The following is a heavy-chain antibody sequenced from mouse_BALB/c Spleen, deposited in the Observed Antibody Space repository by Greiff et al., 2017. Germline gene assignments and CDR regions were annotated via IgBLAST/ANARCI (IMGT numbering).Heavy chain of an antibody. D-gene: IGHD2-10*02. V-gene: IGHV1-9*01. CDR1: GYTFSSYW. J-gene: IGHJ3*01. CDR3: ASYGRGWFAY. Sequence: VQLQQSGAELMKPGASVKISCKATGYTFSSYWIEWVKQRPGHGLEWIGEILPGSGSTNYNEKFKGKATFTADTSSSTAYMQLKSLTSEDSAVYYCASYGRGWFAYWGQGTLVTVSA. CDR2: ILPGSGST.